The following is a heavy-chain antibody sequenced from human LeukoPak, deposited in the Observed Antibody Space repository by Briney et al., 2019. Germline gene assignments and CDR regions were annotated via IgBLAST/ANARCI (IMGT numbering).Heavy chain of an antibody. CDR2: ISGSGGST. Sequence: PGGSLRLSCAASGFTFSSYAMSWVRQAPRKGLEWVSAISGSGGSTYYADSVKGRFTISRDNSKNTLYLQMNSLRAEDTAVYYCAKAQGIAVAGTFAQAYWGQGTLVTVSS. CDR3: AKAQGIAVAGTFAQAY. D-gene: IGHD6-19*01. V-gene: IGHV3-23*01. J-gene: IGHJ4*02. CDR1: GFTFSSYA.